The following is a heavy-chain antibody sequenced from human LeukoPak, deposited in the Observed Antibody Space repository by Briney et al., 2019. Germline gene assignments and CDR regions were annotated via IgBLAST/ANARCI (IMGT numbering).Heavy chain of an antibody. J-gene: IGHJ4*02. Sequence: ASVKVSCKASGYTFTDYSMHWVRQAPGQGLEWMGWINPDSGGTNYAQRFQGRVIMTRETSISTAYMELIRLRYDDTAVYYCATTGPFDYWGQGTLVTVSS. CDR2: INPDSGGT. V-gene: IGHV1-2*02. D-gene: IGHD1-14*01. CDR3: ATTGPFDY. CDR1: GYTFTDYS.